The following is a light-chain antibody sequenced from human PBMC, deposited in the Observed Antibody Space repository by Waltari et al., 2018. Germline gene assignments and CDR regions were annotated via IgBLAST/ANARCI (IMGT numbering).Light chain of an antibody. V-gene: IGKV2-30*02. Sequence: QSLQLNVGNTYVDLFRQRAGHSTRLLLLKVSNLDVEGPDRFTCIESGTYLTLKISRVEAEDVGVYYCMQGTDGPCTFGQGTKLEIK. CDR3: MQGTDGPCT. CDR2: KVS. J-gene: IGKJ2*02. CDR1: QSLQLNVGNTY.